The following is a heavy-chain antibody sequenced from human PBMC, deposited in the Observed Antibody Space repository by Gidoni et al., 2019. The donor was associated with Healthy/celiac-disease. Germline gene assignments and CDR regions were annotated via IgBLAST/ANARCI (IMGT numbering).Heavy chain of an antibody. J-gene: IGHJ5*02. Sequence: EVQLVESGGGLVKPGGSLRLSCAASGFTFSSYSMNWVRQAPGKGLAWGSYISSSSSYIYYADSVKGRFTISRDNAKNSLYLQMNSLRAEDTAVYYCARDPDSSSWANWFDPWGQGTLVTVSS. D-gene: IGHD6-13*01. CDR1: GFTFSSYS. V-gene: IGHV3-21*01. CDR3: ARDPDSSSWANWFDP. CDR2: ISSSSSYI.